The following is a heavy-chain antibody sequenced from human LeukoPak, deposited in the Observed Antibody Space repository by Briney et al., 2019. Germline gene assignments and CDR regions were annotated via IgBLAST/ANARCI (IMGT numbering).Heavy chain of an antibody. CDR3: ARGGGGLAYCGGDCPTNPDY. CDR1: GYTFTSYD. CDR2: MNPNSGNT. V-gene: IGHV1-8*01. J-gene: IGHJ4*02. Sequence: EASVKVSCKASGYTFTSYDINWVRQATGQGLEWMGWMNPNSGNTGYEQKFQGRVTMTRNTSISTAYMELSSLRSEDTAVYYCARGGGGLAYCGGDCPTNPDYWGQGTLVTVSS. D-gene: IGHD2-21*02.